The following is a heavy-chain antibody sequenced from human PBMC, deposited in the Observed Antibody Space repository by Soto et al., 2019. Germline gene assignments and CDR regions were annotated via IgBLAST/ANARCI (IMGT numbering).Heavy chain of an antibody. Sequence: EVLLLESGGGLVQPGGSLRLSCAASGFTFSNYAMSWVRQAPGKGLGWVSGISGSGGGTDYADSVKGRFTISRDNSKNTLYLQMNSLRAEDTAVYYCAKVGTYDFWSGYDSAFDIWGQGTMVTVSS. J-gene: IGHJ3*02. CDR2: ISGSGGGT. CDR1: GFTFSNYA. D-gene: IGHD3-3*01. V-gene: IGHV3-23*01. CDR3: AKVGTYDFWSGYDSAFDI.